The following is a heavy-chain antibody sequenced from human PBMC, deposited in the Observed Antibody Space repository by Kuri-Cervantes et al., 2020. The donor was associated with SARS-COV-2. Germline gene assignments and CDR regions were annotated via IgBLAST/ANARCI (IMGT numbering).Heavy chain of an antibody. Sequence: ASVKVSCKASGYTFTGYYMHWVRQAPGQGLEWMGWINPNSGGTNYAQKFQGRVTMTRDTSISTAYMELSRLRSGDTAVYYCASGRGPYYTDANFDPWGQGTLVTVSS. D-gene: IGHD3-3*01. V-gene: IGHV1-2*02. CDR3: ASGRGPYYTDANFDP. CDR1: GYTFTGYY. CDR2: INPNSGGT. J-gene: IGHJ5*02.